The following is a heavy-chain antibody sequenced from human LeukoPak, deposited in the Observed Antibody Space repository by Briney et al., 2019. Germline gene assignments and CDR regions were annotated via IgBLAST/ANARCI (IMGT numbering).Heavy chain of an antibody. D-gene: IGHD5-12*01. V-gene: IGHV1-2*04. CDR3: ARMDLGLRSGYEGDAFDI. CDR2: INPNSGGT. CDR1: GYTFTGYY. J-gene: IGHJ3*02. Sequence: ASVKVSCKASGYTFTGYYMHWVRQAPGQGLEWIGWINPNSGGTNYAQKFQGWVTMTRDTSISTAYMELSRLRSDDTAVYYCARMDLGLRSGYEGDAFDIWGQGTMVTVSS.